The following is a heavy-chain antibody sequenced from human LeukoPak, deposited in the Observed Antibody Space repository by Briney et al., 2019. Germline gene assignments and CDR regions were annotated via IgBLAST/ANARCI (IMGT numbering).Heavy chain of an antibody. Sequence: SETLSLTCTVSGGSISSYYWSWIRQPPGKGLEWIGYIYYSGSTNYNPSLKSRVTMSVDTSKNQFSLKLSSVTAADTAVYYCASAAAGSTEYFQHWGQGTLVTVSS. CDR2: IYYSGST. CDR1: GGSISSYY. J-gene: IGHJ1*01. V-gene: IGHV4-59*08. CDR3: ASAAAGSTEYFQH. D-gene: IGHD6-13*01.